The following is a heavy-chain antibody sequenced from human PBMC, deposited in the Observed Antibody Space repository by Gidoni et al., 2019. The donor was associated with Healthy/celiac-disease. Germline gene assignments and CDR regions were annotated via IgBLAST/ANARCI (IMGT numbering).Heavy chain of an antibody. J-gene: IGHJ4*02. CDR1: GLPFSSNA. CDR2: ISCSGGST. CDR3: AKNSGVVRGVINYFDY. Sequence: EVQLLEPGGGLVQPGGSLILSCAASGLPFSSNAMSWVRQAPGQGLEWVSAISCSGGSTYYADTVKGRFTISRDNSKNTLYLQMNSLRAEDTAVYYCAKNSGVVRGVINYFDYWGQGTLVTVSS. D-gene: IGHD3-10*01. V-gene: IGHV3-23*01.